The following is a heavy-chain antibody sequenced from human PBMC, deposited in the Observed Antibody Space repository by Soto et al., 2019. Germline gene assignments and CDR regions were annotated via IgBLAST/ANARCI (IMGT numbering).Heavy chain of an antibody. CDR1: GFTFSDYA. V-gene: IGHV3-23*01. J-gene: IGHJ6*02. CDR2: ISKDAAST. D-gene: IGHD3-16*01. CDR3: SSALVGFHGMDV. Sequence: EVQLLESGGGLVQPGGSLRLSCAASGFTFSDYAMNWVRQAPGKGLEWVSAISKDAASTYYADSVKGRFTISRDNSKNTLYMQLNSLRAEDSAVYYCSSALVGFHGMDVWGQGTTVTVSS.